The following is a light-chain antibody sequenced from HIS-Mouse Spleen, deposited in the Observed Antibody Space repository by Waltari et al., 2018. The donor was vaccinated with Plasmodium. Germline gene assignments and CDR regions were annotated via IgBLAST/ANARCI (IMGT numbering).Light chain of an antibody. J-gene: IGKJ4*01. CDR2: GAS. V-gene: IGKV3-20*01. CDR1: QSVSSSY. Sequence: LSLSPGERATLSCRASQSVSSSYLAWYQQKPGQAPRLLIYGASSRATGIPDRFSGSGSGTDFTLTISRLEPEDFAVYYCQQYGSSPLTFGGGTKVEIK. CDR3: QQYGSSPLT.